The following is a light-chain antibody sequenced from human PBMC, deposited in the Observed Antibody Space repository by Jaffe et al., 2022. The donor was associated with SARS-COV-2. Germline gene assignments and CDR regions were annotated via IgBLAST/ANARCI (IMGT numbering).Light chain of an antibody. CDR2: DSS. CDR1: QSVFSY. Sequence: EIVLTQSPATLSLSPGERATLSCRASQSVFSYLAWYQQKPGQAPRLLIYDSSNRATGIPARFSGSGSGTDFTLTISSLEPEDFAVYYCQQRSTYATFGQGTRLEIK. CDR3: QQRSTYAT. J-gene: IGKJ5*01. V-gene: IGKV3-11*01.